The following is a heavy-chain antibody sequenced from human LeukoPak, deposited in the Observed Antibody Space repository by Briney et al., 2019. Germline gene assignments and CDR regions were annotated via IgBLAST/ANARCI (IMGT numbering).Heavy chain of an antibody. CDR2: MNAGNGNT. CDR1: GYTFTSYA. CDR3: ATWPGAWYGEDY. V-gene: IGHV1-3*01. Sequence: ASVKVSCKASGYTFTSYAMHWVRQAPGQRLEWMGWMNAGNGNTKYSQNFQGRVTITRDTSASTTYIELSSLRAEDTAVYYCATWPGAWYGEDYWGQGTLVTVSS. D-gene: IGHD3-10*01. J-gene: IGHJ4*02.